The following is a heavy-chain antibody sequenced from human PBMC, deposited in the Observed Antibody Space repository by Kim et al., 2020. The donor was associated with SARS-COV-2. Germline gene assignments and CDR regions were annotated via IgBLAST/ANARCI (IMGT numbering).Heavy chain of an antibody. J-gene: IGHJ2*01. CDR1: GFTVSSNY. CDR3: ARDFSGPGYWYFDL. D-gene: IGHD2-15*01. V-gene: IGHV3-53*04. CDR2: IYSGGST. Sequence: GGSLRLSCAASGFTVSSNYMSWVRQAPGKGLEWVSVIYSGGSTYYADSVKGRFTISRHNSKNTLYLQMNSLRAEDTAVYYCARDFSGPGYWYFDLWGRGTLVTVSS.